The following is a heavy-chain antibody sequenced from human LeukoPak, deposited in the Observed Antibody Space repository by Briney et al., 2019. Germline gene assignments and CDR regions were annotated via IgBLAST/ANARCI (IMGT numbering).Heavy chain of an antibody. Sequence: GGSLRLSCAASGFTFSIYWMSWFRHAPGKGLEWVANIKQDGSEKYYVDSVKGRFTISRDNAKNSLYVQMNSLRAEDTAVYYCAPGWYQFDYWGQGTLVTVSS. CDR2: IKQDGSEK. V-gene: IGHV3-7*05. CDR1: GFTFSIYW. CDR3: APGWYQFDY. D-gene: IGHD6-19*01. J-gene: IGHJ4*02.